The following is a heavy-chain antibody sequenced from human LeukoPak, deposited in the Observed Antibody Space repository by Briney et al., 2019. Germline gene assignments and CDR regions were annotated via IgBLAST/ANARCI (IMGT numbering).Heavy chain of an antibody. D-gene: IGHD3-10*01. J-gene: IGHJ3*02. CDR3: ARASITMVRGVIGGAFDI. CDR1: GFTFSSYS. CDR2: ISSSSSYI. Sequence: GNSLRLSCAASGFTFSSYSMNWVRQAPGKGLEWVLSISSSSSYIYYADSVKGRFTISRDNAKNSLYLQMNSLRAEDTAVYYCARASITMVRGVIGGAFDIWGQGTMVTVSS. V-gene: IGHV3-21*01.